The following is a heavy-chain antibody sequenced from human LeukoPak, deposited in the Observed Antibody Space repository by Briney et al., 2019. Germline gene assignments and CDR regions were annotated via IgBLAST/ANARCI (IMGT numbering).Heavy chain of an antibody. D-gene: IGHD5-12*01. Sequence: SETLSLTCTVSGGSISSHYWSRIRQPPGKGLEWIGYIYYSGSTNYNPSLKSRVTISVDTSKNQFSLKLSSVTAADTAVYYCARLRSGYAYFDYWGQGTLVTVSS. J-gene: IGHJ4*02. CDR1: GGSISSHY. CDR2: IYYSGST. V-gene: IGHV4-59*11. CDR3: ARLRSGYAYFDY.